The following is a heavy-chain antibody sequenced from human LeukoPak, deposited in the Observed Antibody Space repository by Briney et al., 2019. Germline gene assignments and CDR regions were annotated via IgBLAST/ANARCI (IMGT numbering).Heavy chain of an antibody. CDR2: ISYDGSNK. D-gene: IGHD6-13*01. Sequence: GGSLRLSCAASGFTFSSYGMHWVRQAPGKGLEWMAVISYDGSNKYYADSVKGRFTISRDNSKNTLYLQMNSLRAEDTAVYYCARDTGSWSFDYWGQGTLVTVSS. J-gene: IGHJ4*02. V-gene: IGHV3-30*03. CDR3: ARDTGSWSFDY. CDR1: GFTFSSYG.